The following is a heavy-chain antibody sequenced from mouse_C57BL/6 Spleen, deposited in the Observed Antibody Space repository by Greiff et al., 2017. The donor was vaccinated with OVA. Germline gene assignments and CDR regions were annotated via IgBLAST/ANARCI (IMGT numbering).Heavy chain of an antibody. CDR3: ARRANWDYFDY. CDR2: ISSGSSTI. CDR1: GFTFSDYG. D-gene: IGHD4-1*01. V-gene: IGHV5-17*01. Sequence: DVMLVESGGGLVKPGGSLKLSCAASGFTFSDYGMHWVRQAPEKGLEWVAYISSGSSTIYYADTVKGRFTISRDNAKNTLFLQMTSLRSEDTAMYYCARRANWDYFDYWGQGTTLTVSS. J-gene: IGHJ2*01.